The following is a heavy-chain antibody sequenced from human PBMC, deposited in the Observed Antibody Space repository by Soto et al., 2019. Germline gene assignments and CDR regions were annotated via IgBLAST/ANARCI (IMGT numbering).Heavy chain of an antibody. J-gene: IGHJ5*02. Sequence: SETLSLTCTVSGGSISSGDYYWSWIRQPPGKGLEWIGYIYYSGSTYYNPSLKSRVTISVDTSKNQFSLKLSSVTAADTAVYYCALSGSSHNWFDPWGQGTLVTVS. V-gene: IGHV4-30-4*01. CDR3: ALSGSSHNWFDP. CDR1: GGSISSGDYY. CDR2: IYYSGST. D-gene: IGHD1-26*01.